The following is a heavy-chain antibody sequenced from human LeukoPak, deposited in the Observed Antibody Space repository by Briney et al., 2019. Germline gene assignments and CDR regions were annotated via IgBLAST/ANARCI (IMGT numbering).Heavy chain of an antibody. V-gene: IGHV1-2*02. CDR2: INPNSGGT. D-gene: IGHD6-19*01. CDR1: GYTFTGYY. CDR3: ARDGGSGWYRYYYYYYMDV. J-gene: IGHJ6*03. Sequence: ASVKVSCKASGYTFTGYYMHWVRQAPGQGLEWMGWINPNSGGTNYAQKFQGRVTMTRDTSISTAYMELSRLRSDDTAVYYCARDGGSGWYRYYYYYYMDVWGKGTTVTISS.